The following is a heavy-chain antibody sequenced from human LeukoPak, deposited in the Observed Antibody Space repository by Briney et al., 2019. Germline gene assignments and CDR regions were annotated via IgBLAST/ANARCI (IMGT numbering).Heavy chain of an antibody. CDR2: ISGSGGST. Sequence: GGSLRLSCAASGFTFSSYAMSWVRRAPGKGLEWVSAISGSGGSTYYADSVKGRFTISRDNSKNTLYLQMNSLRAEDTAVYYCAKDSSRAPYYFDYWGQGTLVTVSS. CDR1: GFTFSSYA. CDR3: AKDSSRAPYYFDY. V-gene: IGHV3-23*01. D-gene: IGHD6-13*01. J-gene: IGHJ4*02.